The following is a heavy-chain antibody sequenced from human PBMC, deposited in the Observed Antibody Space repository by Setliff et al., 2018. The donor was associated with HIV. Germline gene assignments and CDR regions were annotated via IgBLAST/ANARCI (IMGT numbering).Heavy chain of an antibody. CDR3: VSEKVAWTVSDSFFEF. Sequence: PSETLSLTCSVSGVSMTNNYWTWIRQSPGKGLEWIGYVHYSGNTRYNPSLKSRVTISVDTSKNKFSLKLSSVTAADTAVYYCVSEKVAWTVSDSFFEFWGQGVPVTVSS. D-gene: IGHD2-15*01. CDR2: VHYSGNT. CDR1: GVSMTNNY. J-gene: IGHJ4*02. V-gene: IGHV4-59*01.